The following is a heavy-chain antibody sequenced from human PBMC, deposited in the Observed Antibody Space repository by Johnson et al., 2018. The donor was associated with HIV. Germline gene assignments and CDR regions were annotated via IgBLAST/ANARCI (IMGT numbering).Heavy chain of an antibody. Sequence: QVQLVESGGGVVQPGRSLRLSCAASGFTFSTYDMHWVRQAPGKGLEWVAIISYDGNNKYYADSVKGRFTISRDNSKNTLYLQMISLRAEDTAVYYCAKVRSSSWYDAFDIWGQGTLVTVSS. D-gene: IGHD6-13*01. CDR3: AKVRSSSWYDAFDI. CDR2: ISYDGNNK. CDR1: GFTFSTYD. V-gene: IGHV3-30*18. J-gene: IGHJ3*02.